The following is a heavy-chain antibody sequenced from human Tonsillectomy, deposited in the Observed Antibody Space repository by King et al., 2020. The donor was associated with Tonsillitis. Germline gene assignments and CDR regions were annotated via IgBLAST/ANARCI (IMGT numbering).Heavy chain of an antibody. CDR3: SRGRILHENGDYADAFDI. J-gene: IGHJ3*02. Sequence: VQLVESGGGLVQPGRSLRLACLGSGFMFGDYAMTWIRQAPGKGLEWVGFIRSVSYTGTAEYAASVKGRFTISRDDSKGIAYLQMNSLRIEDTGVYYCSRGRILHENGDYADAFDIWGQGTRVTVSS. CDR1: GFMFGDYA. D-gene: IGHD2-21*02. V-gene: IGHV3-49*03. CDR2: IRSVSYTGTA.